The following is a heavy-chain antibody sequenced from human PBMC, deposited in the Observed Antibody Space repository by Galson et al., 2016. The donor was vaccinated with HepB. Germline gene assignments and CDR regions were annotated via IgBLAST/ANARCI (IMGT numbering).Heavy chain of an antibody. D-gene: IGHD3-10*01. Sequence: SETLSLTCTVSGYSISSGYYWGWIRQSPEKGLEWIWSIYHSGSTYYNPSLKSRLTISVDTSKNQFSLKLSSVTAADTAVYYCASHYYGSGSYLNWGHGTLVTVSS. J-gene: IGHJ4*01. CDR2: IYHSGST. CDR3: ASHYYGSGSYLN. CDR1: GYSISSGYY. V-gene: IGHV4-38-2*02.